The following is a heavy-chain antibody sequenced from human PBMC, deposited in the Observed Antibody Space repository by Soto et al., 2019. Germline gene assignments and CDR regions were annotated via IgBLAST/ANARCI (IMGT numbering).Heavy chain of an antibody. V-gene: IGHV4-34*01. D-gene: IGHD1-7*01. Sequence: TSETLSLTCAVYGGSFSGYYWSWIRQPPGKGLEWIGEINHSGSTNYNPSLKSRVTISVDTSKNQFSLKLSSVTAADTAVYYCARGRGNWNYHWFDPWGQGTLVTVSS. CDR3: ARGRGNWNYHWFDP. CDR2: INHSGST. J-gene: IGHJ5*02. CDR1: GGSFSGYY.